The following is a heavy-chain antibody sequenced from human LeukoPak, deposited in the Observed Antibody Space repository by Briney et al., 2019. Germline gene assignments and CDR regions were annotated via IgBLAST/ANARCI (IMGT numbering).Heavy chain of an antibody. D-gene: IGHD6-13*01. CDR3: ASGRQLGY. Sequence: LAGGSLRLSCAASGFTFSSYGMHWVRQAPGKGLEWVANIKEDGSEKYYVDSVKGRFTISRDNARNSLYLQMNSLRAEDTAVYYCASGRQLGYWGQGTLVTVSS. CDR2: IKEDGSEK. V-gene: IGHV3-7*01. CDR1: GFTFSSYG. J-gene: IGHJ4*02.